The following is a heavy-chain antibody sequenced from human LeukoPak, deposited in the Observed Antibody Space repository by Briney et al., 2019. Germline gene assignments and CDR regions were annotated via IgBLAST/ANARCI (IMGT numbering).Heavy chain of an antibody. CDR2: VYYSGST. CDR1: GGSISSYY. D-gene: IGHD2-2*01. Sequence: SETLSLTCTVSGGSISSYYWSWIRQPPGKGLEWIGCVYYSGSTNYNPSLKSRVTISVDTSKNQFSLKLSSVTAADTAVYYCARWAGERDCSSTSGRRNWFAPWGQGTLVTVSS. J-gene: IGHJ5*02. V-gene: IGHV4-59*01. CDR3: ARWAGERDCSSTSGRRNWFAP.